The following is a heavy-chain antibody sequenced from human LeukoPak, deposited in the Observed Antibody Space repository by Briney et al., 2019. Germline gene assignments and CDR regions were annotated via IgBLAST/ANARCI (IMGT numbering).Heavy chain of an antibody. V-gene: IGHV3-33*06. D-gene: IGHD2-8*01. CDR1: GFTFSSYG. CDR3: ANNGVSPNYYYGMNV. Sequence: GGSLRLSCATSGFTFSSYGMHWVRQAPGKGLEWVAVIWYDGSNIHYADSVQGRFTISRDSSKNMLYLQMNSLRAEDTGVYYCANNGVSPNYYYGMNVWGQGTTVTVPS. CDR2: IWYDGSNI. J-gene: IGHJ6*02.